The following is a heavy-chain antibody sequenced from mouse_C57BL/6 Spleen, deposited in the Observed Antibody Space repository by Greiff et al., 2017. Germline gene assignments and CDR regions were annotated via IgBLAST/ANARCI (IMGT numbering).Heavy chain of an antibody. J-gene: IGHJ4*01. D-gene: IGHD2-5*01. CDR1: GFSLSTFGMG. Sequence: QVQLKESGPGILQPSQTLSLTCSFSGFSLSTFGMGVGWIRQPSGKGLEWLAHLWWDDDKYYNPALKSRLTISKDTSKNQVFLKIANVDTADTATYYCARDYSNYVSAMDYWGQGTSVTVSS. V-gene: IGHV8-8*01. CDR2: LWWDDDK. CDR3: ARDYSNYVSAMDY.